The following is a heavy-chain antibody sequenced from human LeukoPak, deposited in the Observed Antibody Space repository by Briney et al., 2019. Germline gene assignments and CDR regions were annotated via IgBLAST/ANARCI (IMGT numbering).Heavy chain of an antibody. D-gene: IGHD3-9*01. CDR2: IRYDGGNK. J-gene: IGHJ3*02. CDR1: GFTFSSYG. CDR3: AKDGDPLRYFDWLDYSLNFDI. V-gene: IGHV3-30*02. Sequence: GGSLRLSCAASGFTFSSYGMHWVRQAPGKGLEWVAFIRYDGGNKYYADSVKGRFTISRDNSKNTLYLQMNSLRAEDTAVYYCAKDGDPLRYFDWLDYSLNFDIWGQGTMVTVSS.